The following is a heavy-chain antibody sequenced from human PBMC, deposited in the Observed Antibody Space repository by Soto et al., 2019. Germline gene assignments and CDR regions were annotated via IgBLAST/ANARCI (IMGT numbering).Heavy chain of an antibody. Sequence: SETLSLTCTVSGGSISSYYWSWIRQPPGKGLEWIGYIYYSGSTNYNPSLKSRVTISVDTSKNQFSLKLSSVTAADTAVYYCARDRYCSGGSCFHDWFDPWGQGTLVTVSS. CDR2: IYYSGST. V-gene: IGHV4-59*01. CDR1: GGSISSYY. J-gene: IGHJ5*02. D-gene: IGHD2-15*01. CDR3: ARDRYCSGGSCFHDWFDP.